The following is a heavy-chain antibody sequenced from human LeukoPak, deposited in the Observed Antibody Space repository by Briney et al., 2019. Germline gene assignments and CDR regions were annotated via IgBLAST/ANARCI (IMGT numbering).Heavy chain of an antibody. J-gene: IGHJ6*03. D-gene: IGHD3-10*01. V-gene: IGHV4-4*07. CDR3: AGLWFGQMDHYYYYYMDV. CDR2: IYGTVT. CDR1: GGSVSSYY. Sequence: SETLSLTCTVSGGSVSSYYLSWIRQPAGKGLEWIGRIYGTVTTYNPSLVGRVTLSVDTSNNHFSLKLRSVTAADTAVYYCAGLWFGQMDHYYYYYMDVWGKGTTVTISS.